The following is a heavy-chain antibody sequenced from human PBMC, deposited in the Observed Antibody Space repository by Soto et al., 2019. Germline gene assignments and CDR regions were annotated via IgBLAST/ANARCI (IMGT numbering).Heavy chain of an antibody. CDR2: IKSKTDGGTT. CDR1: GFTFSNAW. Sequence: PGGSLRLSCAASGFTFSNAWMNLVRQAPGKGLEWVGRIKSKTDGGTTDYAAPVKGRFTISRDDSKNTLYLQMNSLKTEDTAVYYCTTDWVYYDILTGPDMVYGMDAWGQGTTVTVSS. J-gene: IGHJ6*02. CDR3: TTDWVYYDILTGPDMVYGMDA. D-gene: IGHD3-9*01. V-gene: IGHV3-15*07.